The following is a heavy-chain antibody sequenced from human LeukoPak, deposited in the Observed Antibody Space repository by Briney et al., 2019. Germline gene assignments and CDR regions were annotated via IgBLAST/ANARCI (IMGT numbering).Heavy chain of an antibody. CDR1: GFSFSNHG. V-gene: IGHV3-33*01. J-gene: IGHJ6*02. Sequence: GGSLRLSCAASGFSFSNHGMHWVRQAPGKRLEWVAVIWDDGNNKRYANSVNGRFTISRDNSENTLYLQMNGLTAEDTAMYYCARELYESYYYYYYGMDVWGQGTTVTVSS. CDR3: ARELYESYYYYYYGMDV. D-gene: IGHD3-3*01. CDR2: IWDDGNNK.